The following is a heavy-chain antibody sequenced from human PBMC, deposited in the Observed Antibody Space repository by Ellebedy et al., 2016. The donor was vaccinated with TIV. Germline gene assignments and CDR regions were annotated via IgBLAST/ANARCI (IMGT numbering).Heavy chain of an antibody. CDR2: INPSGGST. V-gene: IGHV1-46*01. CDR3: ARDPAWGITGTGNAFDI. J-gene: IGHJ3*02. D-gene: IGHD1-20*01. Sequence: ASVKVSCKASGYTFTSYYMHWVRQAPGQGLEWMGIINPSGGSTSYAQKFQGRVTMTRDTSTSTVYMELSSLRSEDTAVYYCARDPAWGITGTGNAFDIWGQGTMVTVPS. CDR1: GYTFTSYY.